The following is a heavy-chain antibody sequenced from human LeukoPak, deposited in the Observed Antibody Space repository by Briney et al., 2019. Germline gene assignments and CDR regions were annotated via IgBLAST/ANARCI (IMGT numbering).Heavy chain of an antibody. CDR1: GDSIISNY. D-gene: IGHD6-13*01. CDR3: ARQGGYIAPLAL. CDR2: IFYSGNT. Sequence: SETLSLTCAVPGDSIISNYWSWIRQPPRKGLWWIGYIFYSGNTNYNPSLKSRVTISVDTSKNQFSLKLTSVTAADTAVYYCARQGGYIAPLALWGQGTLVTVSA. J-gene: IGHJ4*02. V-gene: IGHV4-59*08.